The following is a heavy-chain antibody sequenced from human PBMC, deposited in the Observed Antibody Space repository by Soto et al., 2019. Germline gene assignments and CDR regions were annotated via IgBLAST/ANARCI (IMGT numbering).Heavy chain of an antibody. CDR2: IYYSGST. CDR1: GGFISSYY. V-gene: IGHV4-59*01. J-gene: IGHJ6*03. Sequence: ASETLSLTCTVSGGFISSYYWSWIRQPPGKGLEWIGYIYYSGSTNYNPSLKSRVTISVDTSKNQFSLKLSSVTAADTAVYYCARVEYYYYYMDVWGKGTTVTVSS. CDR3: ARVEYYYYYMDV.